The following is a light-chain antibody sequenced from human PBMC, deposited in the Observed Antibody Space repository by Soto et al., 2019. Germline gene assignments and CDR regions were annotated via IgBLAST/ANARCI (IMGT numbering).Light chain of an antibody. V-gene: IGLV1-51*01. Sequence: QSVLTQPPSVSAAPGQKVTISCYGSSCNIGNNYVFWYQQLPGTAPKLLIYDNDKRPSGIPDRFSGSKSGTSATLGITGLQTGDEADYYCATWDRSLSVGVFGGGTKLTVL. J-gene: IGLJ2*01. CDR2: DND. CDR3: ATWDRSLSVGV. CDR1: SCNIGNNY.